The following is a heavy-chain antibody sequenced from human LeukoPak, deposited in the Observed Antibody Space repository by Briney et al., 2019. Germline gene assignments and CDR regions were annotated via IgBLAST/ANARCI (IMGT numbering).Heavy chain of an antibody. Sequence: GASVKVSCKATVYTFTINYMHWVRQAPGQGLEWMGIINPSGGSTSYAQKFQGRVTMTRDTSTSTVYMELSSLRSEDTAVYYCARDPTAVWFVELNWFDPWGQGTLVTVSS. CDR1: VYTFTINY. D-gene: IGHD3-10*01. V-gene: IGHV1-46*01. CDR3: ARDPTAVWFVELNWFDP. CDR2: INPSGGST. J-gene: IGHJ5*02.